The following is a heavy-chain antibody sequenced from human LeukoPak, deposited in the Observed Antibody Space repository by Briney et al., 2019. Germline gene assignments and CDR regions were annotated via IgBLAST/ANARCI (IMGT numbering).Heavy chain of an antibody. CDR3: ARRGYGDSYYFDY. D-gene: IGHD4-17*01. CDR1: GYIFTNYW. CDR2: IYPGDSDT. Sequence: GESLKISCQTSGYIFTNYWIGWVRQMPAKGLEWMGIIYPGDSDTRYSPSFQGQVTISADKSISTAYLQWSSLKASDTAMYYCARRGYGDSYYFDYWGQGTLVTVSS. V-gene: IGHV5-51*01. J-gene: IGHJ4*02.